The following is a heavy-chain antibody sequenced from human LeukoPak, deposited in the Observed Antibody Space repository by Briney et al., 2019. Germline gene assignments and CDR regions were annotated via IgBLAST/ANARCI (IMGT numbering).Heavy chain of an antibody. D-gene: IGHD3-10*01. J-gene: IGHJ2*01. CDR2: IYTSGST. CDR3: ARHPPNYYGSGTPGYFDL. Sequence: SQTLSLTCIVSGGSISSGTYYWSWIRQPAGKGLERIGRIYTSGSTNYNPSLKSRVTISVDTSKNHFSLKLSSVTAADTAVYYCARHPPNYYGSGTPGYFDLWGRGTLVTVSS. CDR1: GGSISSGTYY. V-gene: IGHV4-61*02.